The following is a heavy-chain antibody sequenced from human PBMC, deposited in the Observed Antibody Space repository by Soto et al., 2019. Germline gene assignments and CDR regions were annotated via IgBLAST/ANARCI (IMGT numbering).Heavy chain of an antibody. CDR3: ARDSTWIPYYHYGMDV. CDR1: GFSVSSNY. D-gene: IGHD5-18*01. Sequence: VQLVESGGGLIQPGGSLRLSCAASGFSVSSNYMSWVRQAPGKGLEWVSVIYSGGNTHYADSVKGRFTISRDNSKNTLYLQMNSLRAEDTAVYYCARDSTWIPYYHYGMDVWGQRTTVTVSS. V-gene: IGHV3-53*01. CDR2: IYSGGNT. J-gene: IGHJ6*02.